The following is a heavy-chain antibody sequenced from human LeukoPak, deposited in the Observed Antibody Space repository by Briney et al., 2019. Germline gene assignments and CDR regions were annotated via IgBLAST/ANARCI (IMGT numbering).Heavy chain of an antibody. V-gene: IGHV4-61*01. Sequence: SETQSLTCTVSGASVSSGLYYWSWIRQPPGEGLEWIAYIFNSGSTNYNPSLKSRFTISVDTSKNQFSLRLSSVTAADTAVYYCAAGSYGLDYWGQGTLVTVSS. J-gene: IGHJ4*02. CDR1: GASVSSGLYY. CDR3: AAGSYGLDY. D-gene: IGHD5-18*01. CDR2: IFNSGST.